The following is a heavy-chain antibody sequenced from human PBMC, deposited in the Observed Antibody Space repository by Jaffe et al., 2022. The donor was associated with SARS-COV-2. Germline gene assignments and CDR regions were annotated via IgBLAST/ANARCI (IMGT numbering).Heavy chain of an antibody. CDR3: AKSPKTYSPGWFDP. CDR1: GFSFSSYG. V-gene: IGHV3-23*04. J-gene: IGHJ5*02. CDR2: ISGGDGST. Sequence: EVQLVESGGRLVQPGGSLRLSCAASGFSFSSYGMSWVRQAPGKGLEWVSRISGGDGSTDYADSVKGRFTISRDNSKNTLYLEMNSLRAEDTAVYYCAKSPKTYSPGWFDPWGQGTLVTVSS. D-gene: IGHD2-21*01.